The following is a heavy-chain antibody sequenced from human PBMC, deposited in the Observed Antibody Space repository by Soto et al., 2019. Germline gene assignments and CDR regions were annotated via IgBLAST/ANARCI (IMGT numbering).Heavy chain of an antibody. CDR2: IYYSGST. V-gene: IGHV4-39*01. CDR1: GGSISSSSYY. CDR3: ARPASYYYDSSGYYSDYYYGMDV. J-gene: IGHJ6*02. Sequence: SETLSLTCTVSGGSISSSSYYWGWIRQPPGKGLAWIGSIYYSGSTYYNPSLKSRVTISVDTSKNQFSLKLSSVTAADTAVYYCARPASYYYDSSGYYSDYYYGMDVWGQGTTVTVSS. D-gene: IGHD3-22*01.